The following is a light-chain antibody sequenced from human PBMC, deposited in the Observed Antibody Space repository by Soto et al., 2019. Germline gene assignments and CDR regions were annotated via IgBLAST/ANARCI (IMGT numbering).Light chain of an antibody. V-gene: IGKV3-20*01. J-gene: IGKJ1*01. CDR3: QQYAT. Sequence: EIVLTQSPGTLSLSPGERATLSCRASQSVSSSYLAWYQQKPCQAPRLLIYGASRRATGIPDRFSGSGSGSDFTLAIRRLQPEDSAVHYCQQYATLGQGTQVAIK. CDR1: QSVSSSY. CDR2: GAS.